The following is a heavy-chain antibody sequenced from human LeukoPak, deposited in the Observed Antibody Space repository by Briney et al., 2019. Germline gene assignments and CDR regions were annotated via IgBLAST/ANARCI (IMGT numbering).Heavy chain of an antibody. Sequence: PGGSLRLSCAASGFNFSSYWMSWVRQAPGKGLEWVGNIKHDGSEQYYVDSMTGRFTISRDNAKNSLFLQMNSLRAEDTAVYYCARDHYNWTPDQGYKVFDYWGQGSLVTVSS. CDR2: IKHDGSEQ. V-gene: IGHV3-7*01. CDR1: GFNFSSYW. J-gene: IGHJ4*02. CDR3: ARDHYNWTPDQGYKVFDY. D-gene: IGHD1-1*01.